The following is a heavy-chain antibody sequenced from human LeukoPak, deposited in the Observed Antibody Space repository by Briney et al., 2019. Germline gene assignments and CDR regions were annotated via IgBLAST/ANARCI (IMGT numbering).Heavy chain of an antibody. CDR2: ISGSGGST. D-gene: IGHD6-13*01. J-gene: IGHJ4*02. V-gene: IGHV3-23*01. CDR3: ATYGGPYSSSWYFDY. Sequence: GGSLRLSCAASGFTFSSYAMSWVRQAPGKGLEWVPAISGSGGSTYYADSVKGRFTISRDNSKNTLYLQMNSLRAEDTAVYYCATYGGPYSSSWYFDYWGQGTLVTVSS. CDR1: GFTFSSYA.